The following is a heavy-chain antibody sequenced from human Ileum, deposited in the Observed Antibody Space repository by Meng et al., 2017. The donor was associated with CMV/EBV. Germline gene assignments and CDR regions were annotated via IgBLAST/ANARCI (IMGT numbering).Heavy chain of an antibody. D-gene: IGHD2-8*01. CDR1: GYPFGDYW. CDR2: IYCGDSDT. V-gene: IGHV5-51*01. J-gene: IGHJ5*02. Sequence: RKASGYPFGDYWIGWVRQMPGKGLGWMGIIYCGDSDTRYRPSFEGHVTISADESINTAYLRWNSLQASDTAMYYCARVRLSNGNVDLWGQGTLVTVSS. CDR3: ARVRLSNGNVDL.